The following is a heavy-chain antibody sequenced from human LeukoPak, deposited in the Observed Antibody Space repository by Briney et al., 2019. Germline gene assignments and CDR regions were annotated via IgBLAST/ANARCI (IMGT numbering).Heavy chain of an antibody. CDR1: GYTFTSYG. J-gene: IGHJ5*02. Sequence: ASVKVSCKASGYTFTSYGINWVRQAPGQGLEWMGWISAYNGNTNYAQKLQGRVTMTTDTSTSTAYMELRSMRSDDTAVYYCARGAIEQWLAPSAENWFDPWGQGTLVTVSS. CDR3: ARGAIEQWLAPSAENWFDP. D-gene: IGHD6-19*01. V-gene: IGHV1-18*01. CDR2: ISAYNGNT.